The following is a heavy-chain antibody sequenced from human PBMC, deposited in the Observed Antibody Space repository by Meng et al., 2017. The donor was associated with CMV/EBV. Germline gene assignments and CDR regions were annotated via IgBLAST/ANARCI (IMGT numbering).Heavy chain of an antibody. V-gene: IGHV3-53*01. J-gene: IGHJ6*02. Sequence: GGSLRLSCAASGFTVSSNYMSWVRQAPGKGLEWVSVIYSGGITYYADSVKGRFPISRDNSKNTMYLQMNSLRAEDTDVYYCARDKVLGLRGGDYYYGMDVWGQGTTVTVSS. CDR2: IYSGGIT. CDR1: GFTVSSNY. D-gene: IGHD5-12*01. CDR3: ARDKVLGLRGGDYYYGMDV.